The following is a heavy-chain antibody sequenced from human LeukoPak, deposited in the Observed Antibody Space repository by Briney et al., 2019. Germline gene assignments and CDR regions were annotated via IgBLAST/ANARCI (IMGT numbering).Heavy chain of an antibody. CDR3: ARDGRYGDLYNWFDP. Sequence: SETLSLTCTVSGGSISTYYWSWIRQTPGKGLEWIGHMLYSGNIYYNPSLKSRVTISVDTSKNQFALRLNSVTAADTAVYYCARDGRYGDLYNWFDPWGQGTLVTVSS. J-gene: IGHJ5*02. CDR2: MLYSGNI. CDR1: GGSISTYY. V-gene: IGHV4-59*01. D-gene: IGHD4-17*01.